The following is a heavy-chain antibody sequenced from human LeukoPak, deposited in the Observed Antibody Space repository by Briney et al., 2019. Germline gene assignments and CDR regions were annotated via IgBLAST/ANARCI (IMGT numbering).Heavy chain of an antibody. CDR3: AKAYDNGDYLDY. CDR2: ISWNSGSI. V-gene: IGHV3-9*01. D-gene: IGHD4-17*01. CDR1: GFTFDDYA. J-gene: IGHJ4*02. Sequence: GRSLRLSCAASGFTFDDYAMHWVRQAPVKGLEWVSGISWNSGSIGYADSVKGRFTISRDNAKNSLYLQMNSLRAEDTALYYCAKAYDNGDYLDYWGQGTLVTVSS.